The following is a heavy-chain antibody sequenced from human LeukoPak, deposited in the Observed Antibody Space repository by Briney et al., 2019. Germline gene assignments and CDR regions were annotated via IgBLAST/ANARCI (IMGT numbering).Heavy chain of an antibody. Sequence: GGSLRLSCAASGFTFSSYTMSWVRQAPGKGPEWVSGISGGGASTYYADSVKGRFTISRDNSKNTLYLHMNSLRVEDTALYYCVNTFGGVIVNYWGPGTLVTVSS. CDR2: ISGGGAST. CDR3: VNTFGGVIVNY. D-gene: IGHD3-16*02. CDR1: GFTFSSYT. J-gene: IGHJ4*02. V-gene: IGHV3-23*01.